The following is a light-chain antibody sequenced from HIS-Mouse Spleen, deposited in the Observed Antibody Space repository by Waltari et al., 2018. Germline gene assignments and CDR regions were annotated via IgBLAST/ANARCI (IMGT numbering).Light chain of an antibody. CDR1: NIGSKS. V-gene: IGLV3-21*02. CDR2: DDS. J-gene: IGLJ2*01. CDR3: QVWDSSSDHVV. Sequence: SYELTQPPSVSVSPGPTARITCGGHNIGSKSVPGYQQKPGQAPVLVVYDDSDRPSGIPERVSGSNSGNTATLTISRVEAGDEADYYCQVWDSSSDHVVFGGGTKLTVL.